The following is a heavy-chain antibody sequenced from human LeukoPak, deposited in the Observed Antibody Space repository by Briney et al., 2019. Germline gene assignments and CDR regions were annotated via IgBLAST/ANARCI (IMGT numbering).Heavy chain of an antibody. CDR3: ARSAPPGSRPYYYYGMDV. CDR2: IYYSGST. J-gene: IGHJ6*02. V-gene: IGHV4-59*08. D-gene: IGHD6-13*01. CDR1: GVSISSYY. Sequence: SETLSLTCTVSGVSISSYYWSWIRQPPGKGLEWIGYIYYSGSTNYNPSLKSRVTISVYTSKNQFSLKLSSVTAADTAVYYCARSAPPGSRPYYYYGMDVWGQGTTVTVSS.